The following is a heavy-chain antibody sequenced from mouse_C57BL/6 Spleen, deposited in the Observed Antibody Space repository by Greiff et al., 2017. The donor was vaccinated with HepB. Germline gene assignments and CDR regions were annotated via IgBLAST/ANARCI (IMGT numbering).Heavy chain of an antibody. CDR3: ARSDYGSSYFAY. D-gene: IGHD1-1*01. CDR2: IYPGSGST. CDR1: GYTFTSYW. J-gene: IGHJ3*01. Sequence: VKLQQPGAELVKPGASVKMSCKASGYTFTSYWITWVKQRPGQGLEWIGDIYPGSGSTNYNEKFKSKATLTVDTSSSTAYMQLSSLTSEDSAVYYCARSDYGSSYFAYWGQGTLVTVSA. V-gene: IGHV1-55*01.